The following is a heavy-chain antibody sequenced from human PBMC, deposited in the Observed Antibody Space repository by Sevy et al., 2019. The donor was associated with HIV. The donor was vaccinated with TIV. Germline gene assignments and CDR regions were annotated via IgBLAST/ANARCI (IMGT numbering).Heavy chain of an antibody. Sequence: GGSLRLSCAASGFTFSSYAMHWVRQAPGKGLEWVAIISYDGSNKYYADSVKGRFTISRDNSKNTLYLQMNSLRDEDXAVYYCARDRTTKRGVVYYYYGMDVWGQGTTVTVSS. CDR2: ISYDGSNK. CDR3: ARDRTTKRGVVYYYYGMDV. CDR1: GFTFSSYA. V-gene: IGHV3-30*04. J-gene: IGHJ6*02. D-gene: IGHD1-1*01.